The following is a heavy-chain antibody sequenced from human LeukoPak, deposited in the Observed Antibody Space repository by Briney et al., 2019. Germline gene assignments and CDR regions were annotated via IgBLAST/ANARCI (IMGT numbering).Heavy chain of an antibody. Sequence: SETLSLTCTVSGGSISSYYWSWIREPPGMGLEWIGYIYYSGSTNYNPSLKSRVTISVDTSKNQFSLKLSSVTAADTAVYYCARTTEGGYTYDYFYYYMDVWGKGTTVTISS. J-gene: IGHJ6*03. CDR2: IYYSGST. V-gene: IGHV4-59*01. CDR1: GGSISSYY. CDR3: ARTTEGGYTYDYFYYYMDV. D-gene: IGHD5-18*01.